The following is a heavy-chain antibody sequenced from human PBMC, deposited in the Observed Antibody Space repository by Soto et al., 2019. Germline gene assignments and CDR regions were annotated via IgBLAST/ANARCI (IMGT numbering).Heavy chain of an antibody. CDR3: ARDGCSSTSCYNPSSYYGMDV. V-gene: IGHV4-4*07. Sequence: SETLSLTCTVSGGSISSYYWSWIRQPAGKGLEWIGRIYTSGSINYNPSLKSRVTMSVDTSKNQFSLKLSSVTAADTAVYYCARDGCSSTSCYNPSSYYGMDVWGQGTTVTVSS. CDR2: IYTSGSI. J-gene: IGHJ6*02. CDR1: GGSISSYY. D-gene: IGHD2-2*02.